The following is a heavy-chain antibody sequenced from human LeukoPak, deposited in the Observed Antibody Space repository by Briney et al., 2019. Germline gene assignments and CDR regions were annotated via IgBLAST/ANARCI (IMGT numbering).Heavy chain of an antibody. D-gene: IGHD6-19*01. Sequence: SETLSLTCTVSGGSISNYYWSWIRQPPGKGLEWIGYIYYSGSTTYNPSLKSRVTISADTSKNQFSLKLISVTAADTAVYYCARENSKGYSSGCYSRNYYFDYWGQGTLVTVSS. CDR2: IYYSGST. J-gene: IGHJ4*02. CDR3: ARENSKGYSSGCYSRNYYFDY. CDR1: GGSISNYY. V-gene: IGHV4-59*01.